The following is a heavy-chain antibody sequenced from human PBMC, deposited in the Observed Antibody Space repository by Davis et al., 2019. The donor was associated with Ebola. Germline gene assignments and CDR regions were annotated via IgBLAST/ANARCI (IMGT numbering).Heavy chain of an antibody. CDR2: ISSSGSYI. D-gene: IGHD2-2*02. V-gene: IGHV3-21*01. CDR3: ARDLYLGSWNYYGMDV. Sequence: GESLKISCAASGFTFSSYAMHWVRQAPGKGLEWVSSISSSGSYIYYADSVKGRCTISRDNAKNSLYLQMNSLRAEDTAVYYCARDLYLGSWNYYGMDVWGQGTTVTVSS. J-gene: IGHJ6*02. CDR1: GFTFSSYA.